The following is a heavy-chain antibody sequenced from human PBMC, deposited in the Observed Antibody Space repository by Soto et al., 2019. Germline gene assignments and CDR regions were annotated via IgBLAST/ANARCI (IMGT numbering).Heavy chain of an antibody. J-gene: IGHJ5*02. CDR3: TRLNSSSWYYWFDP. D-gene: IGHD6-13*01. CDR2: IRSKANSYAT. Sequence: GGSLRLSCAASGFTFSGSAMHWVRQASGKGLEWVGRIRSKANSYATAYAASVKGRFTISRDDSKNTAYLQMNSLKTEDTAVYYCTRLNSSSWYYWFDPWGQGTLVTVSS. CDR1: GFTFSGSA. V-gene: IGHV3-73*01.